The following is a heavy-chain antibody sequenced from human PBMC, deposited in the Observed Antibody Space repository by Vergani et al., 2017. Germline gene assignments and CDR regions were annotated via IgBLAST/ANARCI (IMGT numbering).Heavy chain of an antibody. D-gene: IGHD2/OR15-2a*01. CDR3: ARDRTEENNYYFYYMDV. CDR1: GFTFDDYA. J-gene: IGHJ6*03. V-gene: IGHV3-9*01. CDR2: ISWNSGST. Sequence: EVQLVESGGGLVQPGRSLRLSCAASGFTFDDYAMHWVRQAPGKGLEWVSGISWNSGSTGYADSVKGRFTISRDNAKNSLYLQMNSLRAEDTAVYYCARDRTEENNYYFYYMDVWGKGTTVTVSS.